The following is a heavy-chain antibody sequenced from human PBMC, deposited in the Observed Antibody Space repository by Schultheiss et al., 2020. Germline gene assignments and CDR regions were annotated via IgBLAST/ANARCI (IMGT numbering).Heavy chain of an antibody. CDR1: GGSISSSNW. J-gene: IGHJ5*02. CDR2: IYYSGST. D-gene: IGHD6-19*01. V-gene: IGHV4-4*02. CDR3: AKNEQWLMNWFDP. Sequence: AATLPLTCAVSGGSISSSNWWSWVRQPPGKGLEWIGSIYYSGSTYYNPSLKSRVTISVDTSKNQFSLKLSSVTAADTAVYYCAKNEQWLMNWFDPWGQGTLVTVAS.